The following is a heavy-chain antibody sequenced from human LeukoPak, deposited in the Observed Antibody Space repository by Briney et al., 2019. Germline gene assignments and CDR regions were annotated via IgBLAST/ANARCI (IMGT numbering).Heavy chain of an antibody. Sequence: SETLSLTCIISGGSISDYYWGWIRQPPGEGLEWIGYVHSNGDTNYNPSLRNRVTISVDTSKNQFSLKLSSVTAADTAVYYCARVPALRVVTTPTYFDFWGQGTLVTVSS. CDR3: ARVPALRVVTTPTYFDF. J-gene: IGHJ4*02. CDR1: GGSISDYY. D-gene: IGHD2-21*02. V-gene: IGHV4-59*01. CDR2: VHSNGDT.